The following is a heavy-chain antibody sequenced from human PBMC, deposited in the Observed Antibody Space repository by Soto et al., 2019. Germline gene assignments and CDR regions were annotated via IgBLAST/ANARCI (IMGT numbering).Heavy chain of an antibody. D-gene: IGHD3-22*01. CDR2: IYYSGST. V-gene: IGHV4-59*01. J-gene: IGHJ6*02. Sequence: SETLSLTCTVSGGSISSYYWSWIRQPPGKGLEWIGYIYYSGSTNYNPSLKSRVTISVDTSKNQFSLKLSSVTAADTAVYYCARDLMYYYDSSGYYRGYYYGMDVWGQGTTVTVS. CDR3: ARDLMYYYDSSGYYRGYYYGMDV. CDR1: GGSISSYY.